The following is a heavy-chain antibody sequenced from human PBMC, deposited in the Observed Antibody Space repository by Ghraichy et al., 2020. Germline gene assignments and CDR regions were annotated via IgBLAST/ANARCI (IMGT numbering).Heavy chain of an antibody. CDR2: ISYDGSNK. CDR3: AKERLDYGDYEPFDY. V-gene: IGHV3-30*18. J-gene: IGHJ4*02. Sequence: GESLNISCAASGFTFSSYGMHWVRQAPGKGLEWVAVISYDGSNKYYADSVKGRFTISRDNSKNTLYLQMNSLRAEDTAVYYCAKERLDYGDYEPFDYWGQGTLVTVSS. D-gene: IGHD4-17*01. CDR1: GFTFSSYG.